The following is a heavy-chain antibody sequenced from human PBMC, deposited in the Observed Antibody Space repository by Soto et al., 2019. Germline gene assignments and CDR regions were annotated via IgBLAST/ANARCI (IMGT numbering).Heavy chain of an antibody. CDR2: ISTYNGDT. D-gene: IGHD5-12*01. CDR1: GYTFTSYG. V-gene: IGHV1-18*01. CDR3: AREGVALYYYYGMDV. Sequence: GASVKVSCKASGYTFTSYGISWVRQAPGQGLEWMGWISTYNGDTNYAQTFQGRVTMTTDTSTSTVHMEVRSLRSDDTAVYYCAREGVALYYYYGMDVWGQGSPVTVSS. J-gene: IGHJ6*02.